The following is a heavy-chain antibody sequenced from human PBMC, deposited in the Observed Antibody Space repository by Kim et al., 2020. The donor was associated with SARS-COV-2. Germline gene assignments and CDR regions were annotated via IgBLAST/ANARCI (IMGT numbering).Heavy chain of an antibody. Sequence: SETLSLTCVVSGGSISSGTWWGWVRQTPGTGLEWIGEISHSGNTNYNPSLRSRVTISVDKSKNQFSLSLNSVTAADTAVYYCASLDYDSGGYYWVDPWGQGTL. D-gene: IGHD1-26*01. V-gene: IGHV4-4*02. CDR3: ASLDYDSGGYYWVDP. CDR1: GGSISSGTW. J-gene: IGHJ5*02. CDR2: ISHSGNT.